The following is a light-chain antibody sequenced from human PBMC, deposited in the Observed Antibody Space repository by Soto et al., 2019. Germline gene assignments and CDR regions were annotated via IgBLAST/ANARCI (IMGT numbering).Light chain of an antibody. V-gene: IGLV4-60*02. Sequence: QLVLTQSSSASASLGSSVKLTCTLSSGHSSYIIAWHQQQPGKAPRYLMKLEGSGSYNKGSGVPDRFSGSSSGADRYLTISNLQFEDEADYYCETWDINTHVVFGGGTSSPS. CDR3: ETWDINTHVV. J-gene: IGLJ2*01. CDR2: LEGSGSY. CDR1: SGHSSYI.